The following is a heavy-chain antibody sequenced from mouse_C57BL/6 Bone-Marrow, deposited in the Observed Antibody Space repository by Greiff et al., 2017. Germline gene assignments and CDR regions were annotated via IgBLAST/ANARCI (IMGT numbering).Heavy chain of an antibody. CDR3: ARVDYWYFDV. Sequence: VKLVESGAELVRPGTSVKMSCKASGYTFTNYWIGWAKQRPGHGLEWIGDIYPGGGYTNYNEKFKGKATLTADKSSSTAYMQFSSLTSEDSAICYCARVDYWYFDVWGRGTTVTVSS. V-gene: IGHV1-63*01. J-gene: IGHJ1*03. CDR1: GYTFTNYW. CDR2: IYPGGGYT.